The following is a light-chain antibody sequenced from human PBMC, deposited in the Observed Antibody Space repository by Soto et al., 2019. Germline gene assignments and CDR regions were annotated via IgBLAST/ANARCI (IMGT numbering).Light chain of an antibody. V-gene: IGLV1-44*01. Sequence: QSVLTQPPSASGTPGQRVTISCSGSSSNIGSKTVNWYQQVPGTVPKLLIYNSYQRPSGVPDRFSSSKSGTSASLAISGLQSEDEADYYCSAWDASLNGYVFGTGTKLTVL. CDR3: SAWDASLNGYV. J-gene: IGLJ1*01. CDR1: SSNIGSKT. CDR2: NSY.